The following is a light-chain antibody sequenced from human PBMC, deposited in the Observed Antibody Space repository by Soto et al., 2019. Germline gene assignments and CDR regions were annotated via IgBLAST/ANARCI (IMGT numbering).Light chain of an antibody. CDR3: AAWDDSLSRYV. CDR2: RNN. Sequence: QSVLTQPPSASGTPGQRVTISCSGSSSNIGGYYVSWYQQLPGTAPKVLIYRNNQRPSGVPDRFSGSKSGTSASLAISGLRSDDEADYYCAAWDDSLSRYVFATGTKVAVL. CDR1: SSNIGGYY. V-gene: IGLV1-47*01. J-gene: IGLJ1*01.